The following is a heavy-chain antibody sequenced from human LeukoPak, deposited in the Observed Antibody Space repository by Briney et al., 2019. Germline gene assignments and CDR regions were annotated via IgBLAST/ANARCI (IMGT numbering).Heavy chain of an antibody. Sequence: PGGSLRLSCAGSGFTFSNYWMTWVRQAPGKGLEWVSAISGSGGSTYYADSVKGRFTISRDNSKNTLYLQMNSLRAEDTAVYYCARDILAGEVYDSSGPWGQGTLVTVSS. CDR1: GFTFSNYW. D-gene: IGHD3-22*01. J-gene: IGHJ5*02. CDR2: ISGSGGST. CDR3: ARDILAGEVYDSSGP. V-gene: IGHV3-23*01.